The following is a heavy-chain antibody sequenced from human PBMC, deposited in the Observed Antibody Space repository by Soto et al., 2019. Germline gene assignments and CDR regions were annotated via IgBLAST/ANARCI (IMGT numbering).Heavy chain of an antibody. D-gene: IGHD3-10*01. CDR1: GFTFSSYG. Sequence: PVGSLRLSCAASGFTFSSYGMSWVRQAPGKGLEWVSSIRASGGSTSYADSVKGRFTISRDNSKNTLYLQVNSLRAEDTAVYYCARGGWQPFEYWGQGTLVTVSS. CDR2: IRASGGST. V-gene: IGHV3-23*01. J-gene: IGHJ4*02. CDR3: ARGGWQPFEY.